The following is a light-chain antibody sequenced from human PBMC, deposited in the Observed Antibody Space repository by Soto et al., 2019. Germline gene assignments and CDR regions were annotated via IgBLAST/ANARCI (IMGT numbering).Light chain of an antibody. CDR2: GAS. Sequence: EILLTQSPGTLSLSPGDRATLSCRASQSVTSNYLAWYQQKPGQAPRLLIYGASNRATGIPDRFSGSGSATDFTLTITRLEPEDFAVYYCQRYGASPPLAFGGGTKVEIK. J-gene: IGKJ4*01. V-gene: IGKV3-20*01. CDR3: QRYGASPPLA. CDR1: QSVTSNY.